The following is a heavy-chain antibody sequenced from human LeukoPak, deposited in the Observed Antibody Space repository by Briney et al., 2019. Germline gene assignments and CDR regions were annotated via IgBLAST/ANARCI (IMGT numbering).Heavy chain of an antibody. CDR3: ARAIAAAADEENAFDI. CDR1: GFTFDDYG. V-gene: IGHV3-20*04. D-gene: IGHD6-13*01. J-gene: IGHJ3*02. Sequence: GGSLRLSCAASGFTFDDYGMSWVRQAPGKGLEWVSGINWNGGSTVYADSVKGRFTISRDNAKNSLYLQMNSLRAEDTALYYCARAIAAAADEENAFDIWGQGTMVTVSS. CDR2: INWNGGST.